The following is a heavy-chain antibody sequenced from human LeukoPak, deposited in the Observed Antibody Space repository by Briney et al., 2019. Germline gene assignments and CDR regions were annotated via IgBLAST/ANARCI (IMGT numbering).Heavy chain of an antibody. V-gene: IGHV4-34*01. CDR1: GGSFSGYY. Sequence: PSETLSLTCAVHGGSFSGYYWSWIRQPPGKGLEWIGEINHSGSTNYNPSLKSRVTISVDTSKNQFSLKLSSVTAADTAVYYCAGGSSGYYKFDYWGQGTLVTVSS. J-gene: IGHJ4*02. D-gene: IGHD3-22*01. CDR3: AGGSSGYYKFDY. CDR2: INHSGST.